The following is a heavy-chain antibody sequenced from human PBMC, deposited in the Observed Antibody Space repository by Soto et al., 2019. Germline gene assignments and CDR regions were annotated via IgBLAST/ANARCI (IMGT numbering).Heavy chain of an antibody. CDR2: INHSGST. Sequence: SETLSLTCAVYGGSFSGYYWSWIRQPPGKGLEWIGEINHSGSTNYNPSLKSRVTISVDTSKNKFSLKLSSVPAADTAVYYWSRKLRGRQYGSGKYFAYYYYEWDVWGKGTAGTV. D-gene: IGHD3-10*01. CDR1: GGSFSGYY. CDR3: SRKLRGRQYGSGKYFAYYYYEWDV. J-gene: IGHJ6*03. V-gene: IGHV4-34*01.